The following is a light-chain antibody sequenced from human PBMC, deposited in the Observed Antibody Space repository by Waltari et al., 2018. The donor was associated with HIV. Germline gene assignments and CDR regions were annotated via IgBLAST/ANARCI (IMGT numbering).Light chain of an antibody. CDR3: QAWDSSTVV. V-gene: IGLV3-1*01. CDR2: EDN. Sequence: SYEVTQPPSVSVSPGQTASLTCSGHKLGTKSTAWYQQKPGQYPVLVIYEDNKRRSGTPERFSGSNSGDTATLTISVTQAMYEADYYCQAWDSSTVVFGGGTRLTVL. J-gene: IGLJ2*01. CDR1: KLGTKS.